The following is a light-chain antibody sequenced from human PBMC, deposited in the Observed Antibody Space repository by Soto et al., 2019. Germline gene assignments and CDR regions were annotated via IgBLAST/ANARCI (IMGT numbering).Light chain of an antibody. CDR2: HAS. Sequence: DIQMTQSPSTPSSSIGDRVTLTFPASQTINNWLAWYQQKPGKAPNLLIYHASNLETGVPSRFSGSAFGTEFTLTISSLQPDDFATYYCQHYNSYPWTFGQGTKVDIK. CDR3: QHYNSYPWT. CDR1: QTINNW. J-gene: IGKJ1*01. V-gene: IGKV1-5*01.